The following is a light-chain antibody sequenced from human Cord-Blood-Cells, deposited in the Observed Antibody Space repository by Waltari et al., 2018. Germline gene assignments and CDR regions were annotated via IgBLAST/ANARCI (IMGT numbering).Light chain of an antibody. Sequence: QSALTQPRSVSGSPGQSVTISCPGTRSDVGGYNYVSWYQQHPGKAPKLMIYDVSKRPSGVPDRFSGSKSGNTASLTISGLQAEDEADYYCCSYAGSEVFGGGTKLTVL. CDR3: CSYAGSEV. CDR2: DVS. CDR1: RSDVGGYNY. V-gene: IGLV2-11*01. J-gene: IGLJ3*02.